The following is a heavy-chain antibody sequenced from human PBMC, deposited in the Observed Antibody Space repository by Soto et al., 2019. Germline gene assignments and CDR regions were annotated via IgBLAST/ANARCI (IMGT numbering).Heavy chain of an antibody. Sequence: SGGSLRLSCAASGFTFSSYGMHWVRQAPGKGLEWVAVISYDGSNKYYADSVKGRFTISRDNSKNTLYLQMNSLRAEDTAVYYCAKDNAQFGILYYFDYWGQGTLVTVSS. CDR2: ISYDGSNK. CDR1: GFTFSSYG. D-gene: IGHD3-16*01. CDR3: AKDNAQFGILYYFDY. V-gene: IGHV3-30*18. J-gene: IGHJ4*02.